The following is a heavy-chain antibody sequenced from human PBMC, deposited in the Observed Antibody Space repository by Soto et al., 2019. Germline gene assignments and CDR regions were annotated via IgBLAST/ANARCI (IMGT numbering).Heavy chain of an antibody. CDR1: GFTFSSYG. D-gene: IGHD3-22*01. CDR2: ISYDGSNK. J-gene: IGHJ4*02. V-gene: IGHV3-30*18. Sequence: PGGSLRLSCAASGFTFSSYGMHWVRQAPGKGLEWVAVISYDGSNKYYADSVKGRFTISRDNSKSTLYLQMNSLRAEDTAVYYCAKGHATAYYYDSSGPSGLDYWGQGTLVTVSS. CDR3: AKGHATAYYYDSSGPSGLDY.